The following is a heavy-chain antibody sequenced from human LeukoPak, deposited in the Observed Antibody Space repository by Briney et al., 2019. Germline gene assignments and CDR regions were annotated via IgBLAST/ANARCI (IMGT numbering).Heavy chain of an antibody. J-gene: IGHJ4*02. D-gene: IGHD1-26*01. CDR2: ISGSGGST. Sequence: GGSLRLSCAASGFTVSSNFMSRVRQAPGKGLEWVSAISGSGGSTYYADSVKGRFTISRDNSKNTLYLQMNSLRAEDTAVYYCAKQVVGAIDGEFDYWGQGTLVTVSS. CDR1: GFTVSSNF. CDR3: AKQVVGAIDGEFDY. V-gene: IGHV3-23*01.